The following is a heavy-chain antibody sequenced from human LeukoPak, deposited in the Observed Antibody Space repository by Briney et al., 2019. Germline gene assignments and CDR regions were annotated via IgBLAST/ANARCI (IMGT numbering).Heavy chain of an antibody. V-gene: IGHV3-23*01. CDR1: GFTFSNNV. CDR3: AKGGTFFEY. Sequence: GGSLKISCAASGFTFSNNVMTWVRQAPGKGLEWVSSVGDSGDMTYYADSVKGRFTISRDNGKNTLYLQMHGLRAEDTAVYYCAKGGTFFEYWGQGTLVTVST. J-gene: IGHJ4*02. CDR2: VGDSGDMT.